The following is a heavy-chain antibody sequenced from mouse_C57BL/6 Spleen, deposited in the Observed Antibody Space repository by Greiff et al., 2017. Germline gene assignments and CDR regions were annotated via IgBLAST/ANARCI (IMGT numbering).Heavy chain of an antibody. J-gene: IGHJ4*01. CDR2: INYDGSST. CDR1: GFTFSDYY. V-gene: IGHV5-16*01. CDR3: AREAFYAMDY. Sequence: EVKVVESEGGLVQPGSSMKLSCTASGFTFSDYYMAWVRQVPEKGLEWVANINYDGSSTYYLDSLKSRFIISRDNAKNILYLQMSSLKSEDTATYYCAREAFYAMDYWGQGTSVTVSS.